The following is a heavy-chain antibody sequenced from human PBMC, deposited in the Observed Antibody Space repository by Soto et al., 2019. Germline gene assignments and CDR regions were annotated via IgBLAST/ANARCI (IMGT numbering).Heavy chain of an antibody. CDR1: GFTFSSYW. D-gene: IGHD3-16*01. V-gene: IGHV3-7*03. J-gene: IGHJ4*02. CDR3: VRVGRLGGY. Sequence: PGGALRLSCTASGFTFSSYWMSWVRQAPGKGLGWVANIKEDGSGKYYVDSVKGRFSISRDNARNPLYLQMNSLRVEDTAVYYCVRVGRLGGYWGQGALVTVSS. CDR2: IKEDGSGK.